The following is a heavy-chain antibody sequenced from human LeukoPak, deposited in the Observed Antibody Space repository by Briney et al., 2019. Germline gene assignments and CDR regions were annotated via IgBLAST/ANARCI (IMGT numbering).Heavy chain of an antibody. D-gene: IGHD6-13*01. J-gene: IGHJ4*02. CDR1: GYTFIGYY. V-gene: IGHV1-2*02. CDR3: ARDTAAADY. CDR2: VNPNSGGT. Sequence: ASVKVSCKASGYTFIGYYVHWVRQAPGQGLEWMGWVNPNSGGTDYAQKFQGRITMTRETSISTAYMELNSLRSDDTAVYYCARDTAAADYWGQGTLVTVSS.